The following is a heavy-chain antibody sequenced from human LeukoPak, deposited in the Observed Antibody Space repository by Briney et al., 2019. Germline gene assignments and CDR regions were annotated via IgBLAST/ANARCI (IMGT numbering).Heavy chain of an antibody. Sequence: GGSLRLSCAASGFTFSSYAMSWVRQAPGKGLEWVSAISGSGGSTYYADSVKGRFTISRDNSKNTLYLQMNSLRAEDTAVYYCARVPLLNYGDYAYFDYWGQGTLVTVSS. V-gene: IGHV3-23*01. J-gene: IGHJ4*02. D-gene: IGHD4-17*01. CDR2: ISGSGGST. CDR3: ARVPLLNYGDYAYFDY. CDR1: GFTFSSYA.